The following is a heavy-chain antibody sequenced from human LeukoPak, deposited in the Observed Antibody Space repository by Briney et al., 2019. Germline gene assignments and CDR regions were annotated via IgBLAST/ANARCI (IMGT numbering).Heavy chain of an antibody. CDR3: ARDRQHPYGMDV. V-gene: IGHV1-46*01. CDR2: INPSGGST. J-gene: IGHJ6*02. CDR1: GYTFTSYY. Sequence: GASVKVSCKASGYTFTSYYMRWVRQAPGQGLEWMGIINPSGGSTSYAQKFQGRVTMTRDTSTSTVYMELSSLRSEDTAVYYCARDRQHPYGMDVWGQGTTVTVSS. D-gene: IGHD6-13*01.